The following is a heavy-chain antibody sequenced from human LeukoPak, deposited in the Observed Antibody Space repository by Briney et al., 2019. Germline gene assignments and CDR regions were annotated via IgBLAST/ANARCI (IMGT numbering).Heavy chain of an antibody. Sequence: ASVKVSCKASGYTFTSYDINWLRQAPGQGLEWMGWMNPNSGNTGYAQNFQGRVTMTRNTSISTAYMEVRSLTSEDTAVYYCARNRAVRGVVSAFDIWGQGTMVTVSS. V-gene: IGHV1-8*01. CDR1: GYTFTSYD. CDR3: ARNRAVRGVVSAFDI. J-gene: IGHJ3*02. CDR2: MNPNSGNT. D-gene: IGHD3-10*01.